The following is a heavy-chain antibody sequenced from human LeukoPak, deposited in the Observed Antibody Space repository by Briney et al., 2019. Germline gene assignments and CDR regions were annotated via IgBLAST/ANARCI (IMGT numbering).Heavy chain of an antibody. V-gene: IGHV1-69*05. CDR3: ARAPYCSGGCCDAEYFQH. CDR1: GGTFSSYA. D-gene: IGHD2-15*01. J-gene: IGHJ1*01. Sequence: SVKVSCKASGGTFSSYAISWVRQAPGQGLEWMGRIIPIFGTANYAQKFQGRVTITTDESTSTAYMELSSLRSEDTAVYYCARAPYCSGGCCDAEYFQHWGKGTLVTVSS. CDR2: IIPIFGTA.